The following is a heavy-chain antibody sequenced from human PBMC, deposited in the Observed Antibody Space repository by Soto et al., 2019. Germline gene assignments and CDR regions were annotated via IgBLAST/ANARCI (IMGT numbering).Heavy chain of an antibody. CDR2: INPNSGGT. D-gene: IGHD6-13*01. CDR1: GYTFTGYY. CDR3: ARDSRTAADIYYYYYVMDV. Sequence: ASVKVSCNGSGYTFTGYYVHWVRQAPGQGLEWMGWINPNSGGTNYAQKFQGWVTMTRDTSISTAYMELSRLRSDDTAVYYCARDSRTAADIYYYYYVMDVWGQGTTVTVSS. J-gene: IGHJ6*02. V-gene: IGHV1-2*04.